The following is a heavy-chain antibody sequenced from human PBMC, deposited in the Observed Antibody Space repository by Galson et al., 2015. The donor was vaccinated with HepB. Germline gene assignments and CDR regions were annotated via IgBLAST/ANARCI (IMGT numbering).Heavy chain of an antibody. CDR3: ARIGPHNYDFWSGQHPDYYYMDV. CDR2: ISYDGSNK. Sequence: SLRLSCAASGFTFSSYAMHWVRQAPGKGLEWVAVISYDGSNKYYADSVKGRFTISRDNSKNTLYLQMNSLRAEDTAVYYCARIGPHNYDFWSGQHPDYYYMDVWGKGTTVTVSS. CDR1: GFTFSSYA. V-gene: IGHV3-30-3*01. D-gene: IGHD3-3*01. J-gene: IGHJ6*03.